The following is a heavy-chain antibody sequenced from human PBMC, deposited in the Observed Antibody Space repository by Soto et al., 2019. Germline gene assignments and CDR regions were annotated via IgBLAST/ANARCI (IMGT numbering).Heavy chain of an antibody. CDR3: ATLLNDYGDYVRDY. J-gene: IGHJ4*02. CDR1: GYTLTELS. V-gene: IGHV1-24*01. D-gene: IGHD4-17*01. CDR2: FDPEDGET. Sequence: QVQLVQSGAEVKKPGASVKVSCKVSGYTLTELSMHWVRQAPGKGLEWMGGFDPEDGETIYAQKFQGRVTMTEDTSTDTAHMELSSLRSEDTAVDYCATLLNDYGDYVRDYWGQGTLVTVSS.